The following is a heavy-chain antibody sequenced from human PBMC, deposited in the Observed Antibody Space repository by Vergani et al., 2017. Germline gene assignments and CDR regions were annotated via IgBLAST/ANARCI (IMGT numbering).Heavy chain of an antibody. V-gene: IGHV7-4-1*02. CDR2: INTNTGNP. CDR3: ARDRRIAARQGPHPFDY. J-gene: IGHJ4*02. CDR1: GYTFTSYA. D-gene: IGHD6-6*01. Sequence: QVQLVQSGSELKKPGASVKVSCKASGYTFTSYAMNWVRQAPGQGLEWMGWINTNTGNPTYALGFTGRFVFSLDTSVSTAYLQISSLKAEDTAVYYCARDRRIAARQGPHPFDYWGQGTLVTVSS.